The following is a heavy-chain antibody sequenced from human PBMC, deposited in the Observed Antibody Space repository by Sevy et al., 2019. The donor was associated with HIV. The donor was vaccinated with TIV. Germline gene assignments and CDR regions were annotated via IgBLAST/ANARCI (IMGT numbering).Heavy chain of an antibody. V-gene: IGHV3-11*06. Sequence: GGSLRLSCAASGFTFSDYYMSWIRQAPGKGLEWVSYISSSSSYTNYADSVKGRFTISRDNAKNSWYLQMNSLRAEDTAVYYCAGIFTMVRATESNWFDPWGQGTLVTVSS. J-gene: IGHJ5*02. CDR3: AGIFTMVRATESNWFDP. CDR1: GFTFSDYY. D-gene: IGHD3-10*01. CDR2: ISSSSSYT.